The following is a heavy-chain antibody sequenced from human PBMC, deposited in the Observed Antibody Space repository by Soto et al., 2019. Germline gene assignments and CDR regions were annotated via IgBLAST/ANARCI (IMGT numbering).Heavy chain of an antibody. D-gene: IGHD3-22*01. Sequence: SETLSLTCAVYVGSFSGYYWSWIRQPPGKGLEWIGEINHSGSTNYNPSLKSRVTISVDTSKNQFSLKLSSVTAADTAVYYCARELRGSSGYYYYYYGMDVWGQGTTVTVSS. CDR1: VGSFSGYY. CDR3: ARELRGSSGYYYYYYGMDV. CDR2: INHSGST. V-gene: IGHV4-34*01. J-gene: IGHJ6*02.